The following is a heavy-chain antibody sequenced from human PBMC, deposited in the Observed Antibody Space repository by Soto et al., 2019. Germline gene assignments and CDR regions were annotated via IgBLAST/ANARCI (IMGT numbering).Heavy chain of an antibody. V-gene: IGHV3-15*01. CDR2: IKSKTDGGTT. J-gene: IGHJ4*02. D-gene: IGHD3-10*01. CDR1: GFTFSNAW. CDR3: TTDKGLLLWFGELLRGGEFDY. Sequence: GGSLRLSCAASGFTFSNAWMSWVRQAPGKGLEWVGRIKSKTDGGTTDYAAPVKGRFTISRDDSKNTLYLQMNSLKTEDTAVYYCTTDKGLLLWFGELLRGGEFDYWGQGTLVTVSS.